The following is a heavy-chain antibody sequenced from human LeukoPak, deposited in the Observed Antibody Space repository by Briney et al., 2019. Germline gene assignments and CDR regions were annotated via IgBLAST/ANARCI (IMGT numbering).Heavy chain of an antibody. Sequence: ASVKVSCKASGYTFTGYYMHWVRQAPGQGLEWMGWINPNSGGTNYAQKFQGWVTMTRDTSISTAYMELSGLRSDDTAVYYCARVVLRYLSEIGYWGQGTLVTVSS. D-gene: IGHD3-9*01. CDR1: GYTFTGYY. CDR3: ARVVLRYLSEIGY. V-gene: IGHV1-2*04. CDR2: INPNSGGT. J-gene: IGHJ4*02.